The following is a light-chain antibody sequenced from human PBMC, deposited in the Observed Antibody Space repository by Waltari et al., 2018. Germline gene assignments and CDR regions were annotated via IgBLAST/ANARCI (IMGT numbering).Light chain of an antibody. CDR1: QSMTKRY. V-gene: IGKV3-20*01. CDR2: GAS. Sequence: VLTQSPGTLSLSPGDRATLSCRASQSMTKRYLAWYQQKPGQAPRLLIYGASSRAAGIPDRFSGSGSGTEFTLTISRLEAEDSAVYYCQQYGSSIMYTFGQGTKLEIK. J-gene: IGKJ2*01. CDR3: QQYGSSIMYT.